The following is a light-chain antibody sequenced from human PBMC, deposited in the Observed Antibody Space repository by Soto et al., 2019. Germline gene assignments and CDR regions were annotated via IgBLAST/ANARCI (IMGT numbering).Light chain of an antibody. CDR2: EVS. Sequence: QSVLTQPASVSGSPGQSITISCTGTSSDVGSYNLVSWYQQHPGKAPKLMIYEVSKRPSGVSNRFSGSKSGNTASLTISGLQAEDEADYYCCSYAGSSTDVVFGGWTKVTVL. J-gene: IGLJ2*01. CDR3: CSYAGSSTDVV. V-gene: IGLV2-23*02. CDR1: SSDVGSYNL.